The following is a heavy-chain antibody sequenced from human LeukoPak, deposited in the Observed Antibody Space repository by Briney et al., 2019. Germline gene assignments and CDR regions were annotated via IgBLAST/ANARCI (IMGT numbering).Heavy chain of an antibody. CDR1: GFNFRIYT. V-gene: IGHV3-48*01. CDR2: ISSSASVT. D-gene: IGHD6-13*01. Sequence: GGSLRLSCEASGFNFRIYTMNWVRQVPGRGLEWISYISSSASVTYYADSVKGRFTISRDNSKNTLYLQMNSLRAEDTAVYYCAKSGSSWPFDYYYYMDVWGKGTTVTVSS. J-gene: IGHJ6*03. CDR3: AKSGSSWPFDYYYYMDV.